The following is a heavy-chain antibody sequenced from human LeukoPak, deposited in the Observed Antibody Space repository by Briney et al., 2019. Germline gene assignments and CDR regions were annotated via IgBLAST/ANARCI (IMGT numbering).Heavy chain of an antibody. CDR3: ARENASWSGQPDY. D-gene: IGHD3-3*01. Sequence: SETLSLTCTVSGGSISSSSYYWGWIRQPPGKGLEWIGSIYYSGSTYYNPSLKSRVTISVDTSKNQFSLKLSSVTAADTAVYYCARENASWSGQPDYWGQGTLVTVSS. CDR1: GGSISSSSYY. CDR2: IYYSGST. V-gene: IGHV4-39*07. J-gene: IGHJ4*02.